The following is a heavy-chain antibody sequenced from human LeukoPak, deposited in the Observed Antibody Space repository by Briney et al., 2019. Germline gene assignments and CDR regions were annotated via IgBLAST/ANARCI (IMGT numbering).Heavy chain of an antibody. J-gene: IGHJ6*03. Sequence: SVKVSCKASGGTFSSYAISWVRQAPGQGLEWMGRIIPIFGTANYAQKFQGRVTITTDESTSTAYMELSSLRSGDTAVYYCARVGLKDYYYYMDVWGKGTTVTVSS. CDR3: ARVGLKDYYYYMDV. CDR1: GGTFSSYA. V-gene: IGHV1-69*05. D-gene: IGHD3/OR15-3a*01. CDR2: IIPIFGTA.